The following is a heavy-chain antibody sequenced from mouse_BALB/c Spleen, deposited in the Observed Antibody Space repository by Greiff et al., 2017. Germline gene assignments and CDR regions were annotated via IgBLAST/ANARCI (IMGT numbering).Heavy chain of an antibody. D-gene: IGHD1-1*01. CDR1: GYSFTSYW. V-gene: IGHV1-5*01. J-gene: IGHJ1*01. CDR2: IYPGNSDT. CDR3: TRKNYYGSSYYWYFDV. Sequence: VQLKQSGTVLARPGASVKMSCKASGYSFTSYWMHWVKQRPGQGLEWIGAIYPGNSDTSYNQKFKGKAKLTAVTSASTAYMELSSLTNEDSAVYYCTRKNYYGSSYYWYFDVWGAGTTVTVSS.